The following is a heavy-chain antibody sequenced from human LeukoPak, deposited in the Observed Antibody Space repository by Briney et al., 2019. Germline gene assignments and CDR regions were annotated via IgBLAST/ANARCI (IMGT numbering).Heavy chain of an antibody. Sequence: GESLKISCKGSGYSFTSYGIGWVRQMPGKGLEWMGIIYPGDSDTRYSPSFQGQVTISADKSISTAYLQWSSLKASDTAMYYCARAPGYDFWSGYYTYWGQGTLVTVSS. V-gene: IGHV5-51*01. J-gene: IGHJ4*02. D-gene: IGHD3-3*01. CDR3: ARAPGYDFWSGYYTY. CDR2: IYPGDSDT. CDR1: GYSFTSYG.